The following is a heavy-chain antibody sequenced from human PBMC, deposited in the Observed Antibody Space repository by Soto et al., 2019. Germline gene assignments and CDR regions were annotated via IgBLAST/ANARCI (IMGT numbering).Heavy chain of an antibody. CDR3: ARVFRGSVWSEGGNYGMDV. J-gene: IGHJ6*02. V-gene: IGHV1-69*01. D-gene: IGHD6-19*01. Sequence: QVQLVQSGAEVTKPGSSVKVSCKASGGTFSSYAISWVRQAPGQGLEWMGGIIPIFGTANYAQKFQGRVTITADESTITAYMGLRSLISEDMAVYYCARVFRGSVWSEGGNYGMDVWVQGTTVTVSS. CDR2: IIPIFGTA. CDR1: GGTFSSYA.